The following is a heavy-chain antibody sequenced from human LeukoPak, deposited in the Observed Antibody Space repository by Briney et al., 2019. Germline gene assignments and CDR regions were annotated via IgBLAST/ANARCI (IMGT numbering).Heavy chain of an antibody. D-gene: IGHD6-6*01. Sequence: SVKVSCKASGYTFTGYYMHWVRQAPGQGLEWMGWINPNSGGTNYAQKFQGRVTMTRDTSISTAYMELSRLRSDDTAVYYCATTYSSSSGGCDYWGQGTLVTVSS. CDR1: GYTFTGYY. V-gene: IGHV1-2*02. J-gene: IGHJ4*02. CDR3: ATTYSSSSGGCDY. CDR2: INPNSGGT.